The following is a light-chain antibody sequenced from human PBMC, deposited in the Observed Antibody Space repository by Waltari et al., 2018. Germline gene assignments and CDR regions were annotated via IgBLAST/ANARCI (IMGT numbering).Light chain of an antibody. V-gene: IGLV2-8*01. CDR2: EVS. CDR1: SSYVGGYNY. J-gene: IGLJ2*01. Sequence: QSALTQPPSASGSPGQSVTISCTGTSSYVGGYNYVSWYQQHPGTAPKLIIYEVSKRPPGVPDRFSGSKSGNTASLTVSGLQAEDEADYYCSSYAGSNNLVFGGGTKLTVL. CDR3: SSYAGSNNLV.